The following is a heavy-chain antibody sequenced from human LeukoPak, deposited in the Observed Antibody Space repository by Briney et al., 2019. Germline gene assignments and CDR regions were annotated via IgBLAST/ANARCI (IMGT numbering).Heavy chain of an antibody. J-gene: IGHJ3*02. V-gene: IGHV4-59*01. CDR2: IYYSGST. D-gene: IGHD3-22*01. Sequence: SETLSLTCTVSGGSISSYYWSWIRQPPGEGLEWIGYIYYSGSTNYNPSLKSRVTISVDTSKNQFSLKLSSVTAADTAVYYCARVGTDKRNSSGYPDGFDIWGQGTMVTVSS. CDR3: ARVGTDKRNSSGYPDGFDI. CDR1: GGSISSYY.